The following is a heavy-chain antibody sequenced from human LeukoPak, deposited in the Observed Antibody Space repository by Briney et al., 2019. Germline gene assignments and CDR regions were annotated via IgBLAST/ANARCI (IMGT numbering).Heavy chain of an antibody. Sequence: SETLSLTCTVSGGSISSSSYYWGWIRQPPGKGLEWIGSIYYSGSTYYNPSLKSRVTISLDTSKNQFSLKLSSVTAADTAVYYCARPWGYDGRFTGRFDPWGQGTLVTVSS. CDR2: IYYSGST. D-gene: IGHD3-22*01. J-gene: IGHJ5*02. V-gene: IGHV4-39*01. CDR3: ARPWGYDGRFTGRFDP. CDR1: GGSISSSSYY.